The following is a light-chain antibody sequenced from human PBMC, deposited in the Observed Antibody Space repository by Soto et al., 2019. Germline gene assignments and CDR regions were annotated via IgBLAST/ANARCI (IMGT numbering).Light chain of an antibody. J-gene: IGKJ1*01. CDR2: WAS. Sequence: DIVMTQSPDSLAVSLGERATINCKSSQSLLYSSNNKNYLAWYQQKPGQPPKLLIYWASTRESGVTDRFSGSGSGTDFTLTISSLQAEDVAMYYCQQYFSTPWTFGQGTKVEIK. CDR3: QQYFSTPWT. V-gene: IGKV4-1*01. CDR1: QSLLYSSNNKNY.